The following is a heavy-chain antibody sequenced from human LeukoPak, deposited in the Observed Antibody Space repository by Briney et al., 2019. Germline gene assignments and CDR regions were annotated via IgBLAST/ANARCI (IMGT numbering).Heavy chain of an antibody. CDR3: XRQXGXSGXSHIELGGEFDY. D-gene: IGHD6-19*01. CDR1: GGSISSSSYY. V-gene: IGHV4-39*01. J-gene: IGHJ4*02. CDR2: IYYSGST. Sequence: PSETLSLTCTVSGGSISSSSYYWGWIRQPPGKGLEWIGSIYYSGSTYYNPSLKSRVTISVYTSKNQFSLKLSSVTAADTAVYXXXRQXGXSGXSHIELGGEFDYWGQGTLVTVSS.